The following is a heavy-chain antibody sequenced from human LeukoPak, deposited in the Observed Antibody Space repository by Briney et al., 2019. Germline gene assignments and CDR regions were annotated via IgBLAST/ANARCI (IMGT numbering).Heavy chain of an antibody. CDR1: GGSISSHY. J-gene: IGHJ4*02. D-gene: IGHD5-24*01. V-gene: IGHV4-59*11. CDR3: ARRRDGYNFNLDY. Sequence: SETLSLTCTVSGGSISSHYWSWIRQPPGKGLEWIGYIYDSGSTSNPSLKSRVTISEDTSKKQFSLKLTSVTAADTAVYFCARRRDGYNFNLDYWGQGTLVAVSS. CDR2: IYDSGST.